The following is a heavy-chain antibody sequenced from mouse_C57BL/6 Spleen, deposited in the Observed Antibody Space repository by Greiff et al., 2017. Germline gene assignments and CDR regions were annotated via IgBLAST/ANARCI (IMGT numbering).Heavy chain of an antibody. Sequence: QVQLQQSGAELVRPGASVTLSCKASGYTFTDYEMHWVKQTPVHGLEWIGAIDPETGGTAYNQKFKGKAILTADKSSSTAYMELRSLTSEDSAGYYCTRSKDVITTVVARDYFDYWGQGTTLTVSS. CDR3: TRSKDVITTVVARDYFDY. CDR1: GYTFTDYE. CDR2: IDPETGGT. D-gene: IGHD1-1*01. J-gene: IGHJ2*01. V-gene: IGHV1-15*01.